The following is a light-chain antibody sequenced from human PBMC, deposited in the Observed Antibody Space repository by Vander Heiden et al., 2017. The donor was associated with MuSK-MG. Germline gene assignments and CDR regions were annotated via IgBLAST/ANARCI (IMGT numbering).Light chain of an antibody. CDR3: QQYGSSRRA. J-gene: IGKJ3*01. Sequence: EIVLTPSPGTLSLSPGERATLSCRASQSVSSSYLAWYQQKPGQAPRLLIYGASSRATGIPDRFSGSGSGTDFTLTISRLEPEDFAVYYCQQYGSSRRAFGPGTKVDIK. CDR2: GAS. CDR1: QSVSSSY. V-gene: IGKV3-20*01.